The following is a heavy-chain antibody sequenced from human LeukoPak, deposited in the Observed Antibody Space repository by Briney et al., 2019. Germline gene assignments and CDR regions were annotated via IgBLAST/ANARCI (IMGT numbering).Heavy chain of an antibody. D-gene: IGHD3-22*01. CDR2: IWYDGSNK. CDR1: GFTFSIYG. CDR3: AKGFGGYYDSREYFQH. Sequence: GGSLRLSCAASGFTFSIYGMNWVRLAPGKGLEWVAVIWYDGSNKYYADSVKGRFTISRDNSKNTLYLQMNSLRAEDTAVYYCAKGFGGYYDSREYFQHWGQGTLVTVSS. J-gene: IGHJ1*01. V-gene: IGHV3-33*06.